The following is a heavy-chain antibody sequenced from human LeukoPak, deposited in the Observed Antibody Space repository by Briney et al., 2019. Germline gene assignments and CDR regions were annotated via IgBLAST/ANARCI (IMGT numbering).Heavy chain of an antibody. CDR1: GYTFTSYG. Sequence: VASVTVSCKASGYTFTSYGISWVRQAPGQGLEWMGWISAYNGNTNYAQKLQGRVTMTEDTSTDTAYMELSSLRSEDTAVYYCASQPQWLSQYNWFDPWGQGTLVTVSS. CDR3: ASQPQWLSQYNWFDP. J-gene: IGHJ5*02. D-gene: IGHD5-12*01. V-gene: IGHV1-18*01. CDR2: ISAYNGNT.